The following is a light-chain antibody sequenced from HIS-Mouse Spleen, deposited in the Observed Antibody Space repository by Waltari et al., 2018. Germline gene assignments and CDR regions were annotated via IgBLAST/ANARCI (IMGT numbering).Light chain of an antibody. CDR1: VLAQKS. CDR2: KDS. V-gene: IGLV3-27*01. J-gene: IGLJ2*01. Sequence: SYELTQPSSVSVSPGQTARITCSGDVLAQKSARWFQQKPGQAPVLVIYKDSDRPSGIPERFSGSSSGTTVTLTISGAQVEDEADYYCYSAADNSGVFGGGTKLTVL. CDR3: YSAADNSGV.